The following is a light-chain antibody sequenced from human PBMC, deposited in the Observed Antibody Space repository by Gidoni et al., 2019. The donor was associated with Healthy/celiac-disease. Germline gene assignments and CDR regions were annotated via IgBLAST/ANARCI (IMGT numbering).Light chain of an antibody. CDR1: NIGSKS. CDR3: QVWDSSSDHRVV. Sequence: SYVLTQPPSVSVAPGQTARITCGGNNIGSKSVHWYQQKPGQAPVLVVYDDSDRPSGIPARFSGSNSGNTATLTISRVEAWDEADYYCQVWDSSSDHRVVFGGGTKLTVL. V-gene: IGLV3-21*02. CDR2: DDS. J-gene: IGLJ2*01.